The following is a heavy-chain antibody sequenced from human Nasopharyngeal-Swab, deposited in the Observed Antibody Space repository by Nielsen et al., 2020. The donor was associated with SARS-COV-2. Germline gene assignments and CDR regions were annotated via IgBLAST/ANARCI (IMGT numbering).Heavy chain of an antibody. Sequence: GVLKISCAASGFTFSSYAMSWVRQAPGKGLEWVSAISGSGGSTYYADSVKGRFTISRDNSKNTLYLQMNSLRAEDTAVYYCAKDLLLWFGELPMLGGMDVWGQGTTVTVSS. J-gene: IGHJ6*02. CDR1: GFTFSSYA. CDR2: ISGSGGST. V-gene: IGHV3-23*01. CDR3: AKDLLLWFGELPMLGGMDV. D-gene: IGHD3-10*01.